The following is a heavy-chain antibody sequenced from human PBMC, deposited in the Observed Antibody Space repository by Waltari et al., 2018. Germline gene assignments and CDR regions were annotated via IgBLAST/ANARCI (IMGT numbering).Heavy chain of an antibody. D-gene: IGHD3-22*01. CDR1: GFTFSSYW. J-gene: IGHJ4*02. CDR3: ARTLYDSSGYYLDY. Sequence: VQLVESGGGLVQPGGSLRLSCAASGFTFSSYWMSWVRQAPGKGLEWIGEIYHSGSTNYNPSLKSRVTISVDKSKNQFSLKLSSVTAADTAVYYCARTLYDSSGYYLDYWGQGTLVTVSS. V-gene: IGHV4-4*02. CDR2: IYHSGST.